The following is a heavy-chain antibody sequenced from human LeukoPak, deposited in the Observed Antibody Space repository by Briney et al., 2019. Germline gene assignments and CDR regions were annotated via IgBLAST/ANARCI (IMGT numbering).Heavy chain of an antibody. D-gene: IGHD3-22*01. Sequence: GGSLRLSCAASGFTFSSYAMSWVRQAPGKGLEWVSAISGSGGSTYYADSGKGRFTISRDNSKNTLYLQMNSLRAEDTALYYCARHYSGYYLGAFDIWGQGTMVTVSS. CDR2: ISGSGGST. V-gene: IGHV3-23*01. CDR3: ARHYSGYYLGAFDI. J-gene: IGHJ3*02. CDR1: GFTFSSYA.